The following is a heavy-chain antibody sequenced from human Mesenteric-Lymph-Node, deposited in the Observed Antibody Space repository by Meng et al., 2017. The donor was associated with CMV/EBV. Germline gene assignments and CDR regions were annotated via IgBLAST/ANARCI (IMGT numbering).Heavy chain of an antibody. V-gene: IGHV5-51*01. CDR2: IYSGDSDT. CDR1: GYSFTSYL. J-gene: IGHJ5*02. Sequence: SCKGSGYSFTSYLIVWVRQVPGKGLQWMGIIYSGDSDTSYSPSFQGQLTIPADKSLSTAYLQRSSLKASDTAMYYCATQVGATNWFDPWGQGTLVTVSS. CDR3: ATQVGATNWFDP. D-gene: IGHD3-16*01.